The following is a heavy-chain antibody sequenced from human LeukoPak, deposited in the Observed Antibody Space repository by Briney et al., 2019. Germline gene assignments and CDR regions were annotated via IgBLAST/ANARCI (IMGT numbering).Heavy chain of an antibody. D-gene: IGHD6-13*01. CDR3: AKAIAATATGY. V-gene: IGHV3-23*01. CDR1: GFTFSSYA. CDR2: ISGSGRST. Sequence: HPGGSLRLSCAASGFTFSSYAMTWVRQAPGKGLEWVSDISGSGRSTYYADSVKGRFTVSRDNSKNTLYLQMNSLRAEDTAVYYCAKAIAATATGYWGQGTLVTVSS. J-gene: IGHJ4*02.